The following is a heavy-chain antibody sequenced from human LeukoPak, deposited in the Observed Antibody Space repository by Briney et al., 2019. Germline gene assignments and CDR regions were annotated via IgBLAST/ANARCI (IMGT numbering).Heavy chain of an antibody. CDR2: IQSKTDGGTT. Sequence: GGSLRLSCAASGFTFSNAWMSWVRQAPGRGLEWVGRIQSKTDGGTTDYAAPVKGRFTISRDDSKNTLYLQMNSLKTEDTAVYYCTRDRRGYSGYDSINFDYWGQGTLVTVSS. V-gene: IGHV3-15*01. J-gene: IGHJ4*02. CDR3: TRDRRGYSGYDSINFDY. CDR1: GFTFSNAW. D-gene: IGHD5-12*01.